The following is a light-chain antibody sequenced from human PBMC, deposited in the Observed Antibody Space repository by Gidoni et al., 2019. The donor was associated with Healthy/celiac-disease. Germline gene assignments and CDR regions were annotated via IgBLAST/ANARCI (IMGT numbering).Light chain of an antibody. V-gene: IGKV4-1*01. CDR3: QQYYSTPPT. J-gene: IGKJ2*01. CDR2: GAS. CDR1: QSVLYSSNNKNY. Sequence: DIVMTQSPDSLAASLGGRATINCKSSQSVLYSSNNKNYLAWYQQKPGQPPKLLIYGASTRESGVPERFSGSGSGTDFTLTISSLQAEDVAVYYCQQYYSTPPTFGQGTKLEIK.